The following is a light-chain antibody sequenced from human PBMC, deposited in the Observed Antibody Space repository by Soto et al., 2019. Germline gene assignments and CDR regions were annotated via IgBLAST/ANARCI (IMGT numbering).Light chain of an antibody. V-gene: IGKV1-27*01. CDR1: QGISNY. CDR3: QRNSNAPRVN. CDR2: AAS. Sequence: DIQMTQSPSSLSASVGDRVTITCRASQGISNYLAWYQQKPGKVPKLLIYAASTLQSGVPSRFSGSGFGTDVTLTISMLQPEDFATYYCQRNSNAPRVNFRGGTQGEIQ. J-gene: IGKJ4*01.